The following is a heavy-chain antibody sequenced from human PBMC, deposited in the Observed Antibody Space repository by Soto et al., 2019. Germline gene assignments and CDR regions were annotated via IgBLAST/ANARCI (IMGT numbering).Heavy chain of an antibody. CDR3: AREGTTTLIDY. V-gene: IGHV4-30-4*01. J-gene: IGHJ4*02. D-gene: IGHD4-4*01. Sequence: LSLTCTVSGGSISSGDYYWSWIRQPPGKGLEWIGYIYYSGSTYYNPSLKSRVTISVDTSKNQFSLKLSSVTAADTAVYYCAREGTTTLIDYWGQGTLVTVSS. CDR1: GGSISSGDYY. CDR2: IYYSGST.